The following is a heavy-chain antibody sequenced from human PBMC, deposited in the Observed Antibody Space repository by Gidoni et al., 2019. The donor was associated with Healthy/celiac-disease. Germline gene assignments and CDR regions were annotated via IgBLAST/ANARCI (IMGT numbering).Heavy chain of an antibody. D-gene: IGHD5-12*01. CDR1: GGSFSGYY. CDR3: ARMKGYSGYARGWFDP. CDR2: INHSGST. J-gene: IGHJ5*02. Sequence: QVQLQQWGAGLLKPSETLSLTCAVYGGSFSGYYWSWIRQPPGKGLEWIGEINHSGSTNYHPSLKSRVTISVDTSKNQFSLKLSSVTAADTAVYYCARMKGYSGYARGWFDPWGQGTLVTVSS. V-gene: IGHV4-34*01.